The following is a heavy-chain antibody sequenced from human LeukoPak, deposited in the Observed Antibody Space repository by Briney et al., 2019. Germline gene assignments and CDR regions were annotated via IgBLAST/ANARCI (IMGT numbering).Heavy chain of an antibody. CDR3: AKDHSSGYYYYMDV. CDR2: IRYDGSNK. Sequence: GGSLRLSCAASGFTFSSYGMHWVRQAPGKGLEWVAFIRYDGSNKYYADSVKGRFTISRDTSKNTLYLQMNSLRAEDTAVYYCAKDHSSGYYYYMDVWGKGTTVTISS. J-gene: IGHJ6*03. D-gene: IGHD2-21*01. CDR1: GFTFSSYG. V-gene: IGHV3-30*02.